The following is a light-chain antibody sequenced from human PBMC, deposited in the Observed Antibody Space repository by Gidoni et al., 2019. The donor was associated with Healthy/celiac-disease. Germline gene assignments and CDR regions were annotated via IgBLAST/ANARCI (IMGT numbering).Light chain of an antibody. V-gene: IGKV1-5*03. CDR2: KAS. Sequence: DIQMTQSPSTLSASVGDRVTITCRASQSISSWLAWYQQKPGKAPKLLIYKASSLDSGVPSRFSVSGSGTEFILTISSLQPDDFATYYCQQYNTYSTLTFGQGTKVEIK. CDR1: QSISSW. J-gene: IGKJ1*01. CDR3: QQYNTYSTLT.